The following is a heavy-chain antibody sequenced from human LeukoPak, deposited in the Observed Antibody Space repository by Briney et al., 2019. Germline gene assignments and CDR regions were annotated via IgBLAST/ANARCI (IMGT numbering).Heavy chain of an antibody. CDR2: IYYSGST. Sequence: SETLSLTCTVSGGSISSSSYYWGWIRQPPGKGLEWIGSIYYSGSTYYNPSLKSRVIISIDTSKNQFSLKLSSVTAADTAVYYCARGPYCSSTSCYHYYMDVWGKGTTVTVSS. J-gene: IGHJ6*03. V-gene: IGHV4-39*07. CDR3: ARGPYCSSTSCYHYYMDV. CDR1: GGSISSSSYY. D-gene: IGHD2-2*01.